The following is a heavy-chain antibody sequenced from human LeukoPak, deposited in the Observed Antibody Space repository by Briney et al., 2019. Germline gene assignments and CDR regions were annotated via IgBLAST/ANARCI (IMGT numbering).Heavy chain of an antibody. D-gene: IGHD3-9*01. V-gene: IGHV3-23*01. J-gene: IGHJ4*02. CDR1: GFTFSNYA. Sequence: GSLRLSCPASGFTFSNYAMTWVRQAPGRGLEWVSSIGGSDYTTYYADSVKGRFTISRDNSKNTLYLQMNSLRAEDTALYYCAKNTYDILTGPEYWGQGTLVTVSS. CDR2: IGGSDYTT. CDR3: AKNTYDILTGPEY.